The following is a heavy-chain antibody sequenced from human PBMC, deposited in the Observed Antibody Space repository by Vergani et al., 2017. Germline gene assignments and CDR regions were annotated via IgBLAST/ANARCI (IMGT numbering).Heavy chain of an antibody. CDR3: ARGVGFQYSYMGV. J-gene: IGHJ6*03. D-gene: IGHD1-26*01. Sequence: VQLVESGGGLVKPGGSLRLSCAASGFTFSSYSMNWVRQAPGKGLEWVAVISYDGSNKYYADSVKGRFTISRDNSKNTLYLQMSRLRADDTAVYYCARGVGFQYSYMGVWGKGTTVTVSS. CDR1: GFTFSSYS. V-gene: IGHV3-30*03. CDR2: ISYDGSNK.